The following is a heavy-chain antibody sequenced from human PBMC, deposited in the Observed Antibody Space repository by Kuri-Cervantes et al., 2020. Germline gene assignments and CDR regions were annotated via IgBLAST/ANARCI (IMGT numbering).Heavy chain of an antibody. CDR1: GYTFTGYY. CDR3: ARGPLYSSSWSVDY. Sequence: ASVKVSCKASGYTFTGYYMHWVRQAPGQGLEWMGWINPNSGGTNYAQKFQGRVTMTRDTSISTAYMELNRLRSDDTAVYYCARGPLYSSSWSVDYWGQGTLVTVSS. V-gene: IGHV1-2*02. CDR2: INPNSGGT. D-gene: IGHD6-13*01. J-gene: IGHJ4*02.